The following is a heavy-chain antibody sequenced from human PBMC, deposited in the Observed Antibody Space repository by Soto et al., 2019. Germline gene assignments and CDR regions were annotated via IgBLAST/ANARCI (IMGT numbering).Heavy chain of an antibody. CDR2: INPSGGST. D-gene: IGHD2-2*01. CDR1: GYTFPRYY. Sequence: ASVKVSCKATGYTFPRYYMHWVRQAPGQGLEWMGIINPSGGSTSYAQKFQGRVTMTRDTSTSTVYMELSSLRSEDTAVYYCASTWSADHYFDYWGQGTLVTVSS. V-gene: IGHV1-46*01. J-gene: IGHJ4*02. CDR3: ASTWSADHYFDY.